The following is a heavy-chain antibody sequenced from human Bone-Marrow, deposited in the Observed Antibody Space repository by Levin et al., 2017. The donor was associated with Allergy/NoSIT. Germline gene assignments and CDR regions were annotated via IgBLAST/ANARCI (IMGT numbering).Heavy chain of an antibody. Sequence: LSLTCAASGFTFRRYSMHWVRQAPGKGLEWVAVISYDGNDKYYADSVKGRFTISRDNSKNTLYLQMNSLRREDTAVYYCAADLALAFWGQGTLVTVSS. J-gene: IGHJ4*02. CDR1: GFTFRRYS. D-gene: IGHD2-21*01. V-gene: IGHV3-30-3*01. CDR2: ISYDGNDK. CDR3: AADLALAF.